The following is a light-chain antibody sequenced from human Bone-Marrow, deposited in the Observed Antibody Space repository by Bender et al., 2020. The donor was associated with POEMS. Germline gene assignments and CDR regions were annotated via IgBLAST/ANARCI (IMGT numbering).Light chain of an antibody. CDR1: VTDVGGYNY. J-gene: IGLJ3*02. V-gene: IGLV2-14*03. CDR3: CSYSGSVTVM. CDR2: DVT. Sequence: QSALTQPASVSGSPGQSITISCTGTVTDVGGYNYVSWYQQHPGKAPKLMIYDVTKRPSWVSSRFSGSKSGNTASLTISGLQAEDEAHYYCCSYSGSVTVMFGGGTKLTVL.